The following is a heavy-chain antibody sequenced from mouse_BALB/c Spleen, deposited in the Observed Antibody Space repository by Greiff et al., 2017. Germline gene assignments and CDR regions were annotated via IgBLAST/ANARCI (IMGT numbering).Heavy chain of an antibody. CDR1: GFTFSSFG. CDR3: ANNNGYDVGYAMDY. D-gene: IGHD2-2*01. J-gene: IGHJ4*01. CDR2: ISSGSSTI. Sequence: EVMLVESGGGLVQPGGSRKLSCAASGFTFSSFGMHWVRQAPEKGLEWVAYISSGSSTIYYADTVKGRFTISRDNPKNTLFLQMTSLRSEDTAMYYCANNNGYDVGYAMDYWGQGTSVTVSS. V-gene: IGHV5-17*02.